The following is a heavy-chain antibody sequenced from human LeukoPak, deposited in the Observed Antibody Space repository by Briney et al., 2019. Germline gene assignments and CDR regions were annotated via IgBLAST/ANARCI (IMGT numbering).Heavy chain of an antibody. D-gene: IGHD2-15*01. CDR2: IIPILGIA. J-gene: IGHJ4*02. V-gene: IGHV1-69*04. CDR1: GGTFSSYA. CDR3: ASGYCSGGSCYGDDY. Sequence: SVKVSCKASGGTFSSYAISWVRQAPGQGLEWMGRIIPILGIANYAQKFQGRVTITADKSTSTAYMELSSLKSEDTAVYYCASGYCSGGSCYGDDYWGQGTLVTVSS.